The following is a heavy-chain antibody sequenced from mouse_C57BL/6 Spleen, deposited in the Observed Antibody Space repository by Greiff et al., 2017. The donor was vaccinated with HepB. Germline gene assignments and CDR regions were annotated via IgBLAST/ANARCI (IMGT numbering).Heavy chain of an antibody. CDR1: GYTFTSYW. J-gene: IGHJ2*01. V-gene: IGHV1-64*01. D-gene: IGHD4-1*01. Sequence: QVQLKQPGAELVKPGASVKLSCKASGYTFTSYWMHWVKQRPGQGLEWIGMIHPNSGSTNYNEKFKSKATLTVDKSSSTAYMQLSSLTSEDSAVYYCARSLNWDGYYFDYWGQGTTLTVSS. CDR3: ARSLNWDGYYFDY. CDR2: IHPNSGST.